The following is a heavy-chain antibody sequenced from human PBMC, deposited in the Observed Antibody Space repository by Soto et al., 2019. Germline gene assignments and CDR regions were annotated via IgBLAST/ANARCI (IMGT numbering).Heavy chain of an antibody. CDR3: AKSRVAAAGAKGYYYYYGMDV. CDR2: INPNSGGT. CDR1: GYTFTGYY. V-gene: IGHV1-2*02. J-gene: IGHJ6*02. D-gene: IGHD6-13*01. Sequence: ASVKVSCKASGYTFTGYYMHWVRQAPGQGLEWMGWINPNSGGTNYAQKFQGRATMTRDTSISTAYMELSRLRSDDTAVYYCAKSRVAAAGAKGYYYYYGMDVWGQGTTVTVYS.